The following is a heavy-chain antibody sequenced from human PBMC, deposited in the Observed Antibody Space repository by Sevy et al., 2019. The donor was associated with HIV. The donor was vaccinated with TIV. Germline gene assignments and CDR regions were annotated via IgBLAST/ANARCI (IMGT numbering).Heavy chain of an antibody. D-gene: IGHD5-18*01. Sequence: ASVKVSCKASGGTFSSYAISWVRQAPGQGLEWMGGIIPIFGKANYAQKFQGRVTITADESTSTAYMELSSLRSEDTAVYYCARDNTAQDAFDIWGQGTMVTVSS. J-gene: IGHJ3*02. CDR3: ARDNTAQDAFDI. CDR2: IIPIFGKA. CDR1: GGTFSSYA. V-gene: IGHV1-69*13.